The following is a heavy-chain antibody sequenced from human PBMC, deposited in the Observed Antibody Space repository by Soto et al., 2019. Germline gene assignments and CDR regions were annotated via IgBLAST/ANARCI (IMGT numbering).Heavy chain of an antibody. Sequence: KASCKASGFTFTSSAMQWVRQARGQRLEWIGWIVVGSGNTNYAQKFQERVTITRDMSTSTAYMELSSLRSEDTAVYYCAAVEGTYYDFWSGYAGGGYYMDVWGKGTTVTVSS. CDR1: GFTFTSSA. V-gene: IGHV1-58*02. D-gene: IGHD3-3*01. J-gene: IGHJ6*03. CDR3: AAVEGTYYDFWSGYAGGGYYMDV. CDR2: IVVGSGNT.